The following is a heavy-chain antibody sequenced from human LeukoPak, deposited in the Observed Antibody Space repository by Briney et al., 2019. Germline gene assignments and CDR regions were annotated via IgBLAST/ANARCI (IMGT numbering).Heavy chain of an antibody. CDR1: GHTFTSYG. D-gene: IGHD1-26*01. CDR3: ARQSTGSYYSPIDY. J-gene: IGHJ4*02. CDR2: VSTYNGNT. Sequence: ASVKVSCKASGHTFTSYGISWVRQAPGQGLEWMGWVSTYNGNTKYAQNLQGRVATTTDTSTSTAYMELRSLRSDDMAMYYCARQSTGSYYSPIDYWGQGTLVTVSS. V-gene: IGHV1-18*03.